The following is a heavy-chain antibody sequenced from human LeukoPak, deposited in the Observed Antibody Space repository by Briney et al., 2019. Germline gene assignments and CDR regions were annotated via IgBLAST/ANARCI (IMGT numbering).Heavy chain of an antibody. J-gene: IGHJ3*02. CDR3: AIDTVTTGVDALDI. D-gene: IGHD1-1*01. CDR2: ISGSGGST. V-gene: IGHV3-23*01. Sequence: PGGSLRLSCAASGFTFSTYAMSWVRQAPGKGLEWVSAISGSGGSTYYSDSVKGRFTISRDNSKNTLYLQMNSLRAEDTAVYYFAIDTVTTGVDALDIWGQGTMVTVSS. CDR1: GFTFSTYA.